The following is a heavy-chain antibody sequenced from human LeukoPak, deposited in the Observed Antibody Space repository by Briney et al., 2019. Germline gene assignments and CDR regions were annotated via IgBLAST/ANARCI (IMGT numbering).Heavy chain of an antibody. D-gene: IGHD2-2*01. CDR1: GYRFTSYW. CDR2: LDPSDSYT. CDR3: ARQYPLDAFDI. V-gene: IGHV5-10-1*01. Sequence: GGSLKISCKGSGYRFTSYWISWVRQMPGKGLEWMGRLDPSDSYTNYSPSFQGHVTISADKSISTAYLQWSSLKASDTAMYYCARQYPLDAFDIWGQGTMVTVSS. J-gene: IGHJ3*02.